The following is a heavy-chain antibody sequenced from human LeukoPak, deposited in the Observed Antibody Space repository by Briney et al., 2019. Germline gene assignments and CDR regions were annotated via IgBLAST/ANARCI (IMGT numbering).Heavy chain of an antibody. Sequence: GGSLRLSCAASGFTFSDHYMNWVRQAPGKGLEWVSYISSSGSTIYYADSVKGRFTISRDNAKNSLYLQMNSLRAEDTAVYYCARVGSMTTVTSYYYYYMDVWGKGTTVTISS. V-gene: IGHV3-11*01. CDR3: ARVGSMTTVTSYYYYYMDV. J-gene: IGHJ6*03. CDR1: GFTFSDHY. D-gene: IGHD4-17*01. CDR2: ISSSGSTI.